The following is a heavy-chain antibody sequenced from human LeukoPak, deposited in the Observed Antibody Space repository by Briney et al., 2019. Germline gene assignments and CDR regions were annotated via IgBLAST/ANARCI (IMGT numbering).Heavy chain of an antibody. J-gene: IGHJ4*02. D-gene: IGHD6-19*01. CDR3: ARPYSSGWTNFDY. V-gene: IGHV1-2*02. Sequence: ASVKVSCKASGYTFTGYYMHWVRQAPGQGLEWMGWINPNSGGTNYAQKFQGRVTTTRDTSISTAYMELSRLRSDDTAVYYCARPYSSGWTNFDYWSQGTLVTVSS. CDR2: INPNSGGT. CDR1: GYTFTGYY.